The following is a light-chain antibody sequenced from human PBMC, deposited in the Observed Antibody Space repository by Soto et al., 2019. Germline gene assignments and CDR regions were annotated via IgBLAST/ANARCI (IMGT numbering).Light chain of an antibody. CDR1: SSDVGGYNY. CDR2: DVS. V-gene: IGLV2-14*01. J-gene: IGLJ1*01. Sequence: QSVLTQPASVSGSPGQSITISCTGTSSDVGGYNYVSWYQQHPGKAPKLMIYDVSNRPSGVSNRFSGSKSGNTASLTISGLKDEEEADYYCSSYTSSRTRVFGTGTKLTVL. CDR3: SSYTSSRTRV.